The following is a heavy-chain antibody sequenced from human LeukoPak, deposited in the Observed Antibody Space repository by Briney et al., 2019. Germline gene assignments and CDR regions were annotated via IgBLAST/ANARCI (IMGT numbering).Heavy chain of an antibody. D-gene: IGHD3-16*02. J-gene: IGHJ4*02. Sequence: SETLSLTCAVYGGSFSGYYWSWIRQPPGKGLEWIGEINHSGSTNYNPSLKSRVTISVDTSKNQFSLKLSSVTAADTAVYYCARSYVWGSYLLYWGQGTLVTVSS. V-gene: IGHV4-34*01. CDR2: INHSGST. CDR3: ARSYVWGSYLLY. CDR1: GGSFSGYY.